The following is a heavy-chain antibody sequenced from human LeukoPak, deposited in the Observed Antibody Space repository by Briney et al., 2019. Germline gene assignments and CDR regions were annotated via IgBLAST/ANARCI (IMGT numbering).Heavy chain of an antibody. J-gene: IGHJ5*02. V-gene: IGHV4-30-4*01. CDR3: ARVIDYGDYVWFDP. Sequence: SETLSLTCTVSGGSISSGDYYWSWIRQPPGKGLEWIGYIYYSGSTYYNPSLKSRVTISVDTSKNQFSLKLSSVTAADTAVYYCARVIDYGDYVWFDPWGQGTLVTVSS. D-gene: IGHD4-17*01. CDR2: IYYSGST. CDR1: GGSISSGDYY.